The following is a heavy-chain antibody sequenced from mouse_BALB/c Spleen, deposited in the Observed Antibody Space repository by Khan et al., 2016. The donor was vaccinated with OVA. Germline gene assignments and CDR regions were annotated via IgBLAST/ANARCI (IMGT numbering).Heavy chain of an antibody. Sequence: VELVESGGDLVKPGGSLKLSCAASGFIFSNYGMSWVRQTPDKRLEWVATMSSSGSFTYYPDSVRGRFTISRDNAKNTLYLQGNSLKSEDTAMYYCSRFITTTTGDYYGMDYWGQGTSVTVSS. J-gene: IGHJ4*01. D-gene: IGHD1-2*01. CDR3: SRFITTTTGDYYGMDY. V-gene: IGHV5-6*02. CDR1: GFIFSNYG. CDR2: MSSSGSFT.